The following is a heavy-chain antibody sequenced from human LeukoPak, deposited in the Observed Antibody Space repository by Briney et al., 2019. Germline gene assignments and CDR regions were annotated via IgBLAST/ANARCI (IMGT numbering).Heavy chain of an antibody. D-gene: IGHD3-10*01. CDR2: ISGSGGST. V-gene: IGHV3-23*01. CDR3: VLYYYGSGSYLGVFDY. Sequence: GGTLRLSCAASGFTFSSYGMSWVRQAPGKGLEWVSGISGSGGSTYYADSVKGRFTISRDNTKNTLYLQMNSLRAEDTAVYYCVLYYYGSGSYLGVFDYWGQGTLVTVSS. J-gene: IGHJ4*02. CDR1: GFTFSSYG.